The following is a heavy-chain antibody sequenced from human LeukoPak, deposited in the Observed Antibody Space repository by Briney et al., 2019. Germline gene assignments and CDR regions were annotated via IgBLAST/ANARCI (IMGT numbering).Heavy chain of an antibody. D-gene: IGHD5-24*01. J-gene: IGHJ4*02. Sequence: GSLRLSCAASGFTFSSYAMHWVRQAPGKGLEWVAVISYDGSNKYYADSVKGRFTISRDNSKNTLYLQMSSLRAEDTAVYYCAREEMATMDYWGQGTLVTVSS. CDR3: AREEMATMDY. V-gene: IGHV3-30*04. CDR2: ISYDGSNK. CDR1: GFTFSSYA.